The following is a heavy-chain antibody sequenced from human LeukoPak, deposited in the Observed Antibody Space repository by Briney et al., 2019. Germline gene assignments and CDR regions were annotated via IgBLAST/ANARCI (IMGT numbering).Heavy chain of an antibody. CDR2: IIAILGIT. Sequence: RASVKVSCKASGYTFTSYGISWVRQAPGQGLEWMGRIIAILGITNYAQKFQGRVTITADKSTNTAHLELSSLRSEDTAVYYCARGFGSGGTYNDFDYWGQGTLVTVSS. D-gene: IGHD2-15*01. CDR1: GYTFTSYG. J-gene: IGHJ4*02. V-gene: IGHV1-69*04. CDR3: ARGFGSGGTYNDFDY.